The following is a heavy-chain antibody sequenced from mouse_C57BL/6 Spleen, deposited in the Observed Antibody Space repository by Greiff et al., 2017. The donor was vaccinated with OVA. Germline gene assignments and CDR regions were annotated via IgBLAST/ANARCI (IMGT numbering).Heavy chain of an antibody. V-gene: IGHV1-9*01. CDR2: ILPGSGST. D-gene: IGHD2-3*01. J-gene: IGHJ2*01. CDR1: GYTFTGYW. Sequence: QVQLQQSGAELMKPGASVKLSCKATGYTFTGYWIEWVKQRPGHGLEWIGEILPGSGSTTYNEKFKGKATFTADTSSNPAYIQLRSLTSEDSAIYYCARRDDGYYPYYFDYWGKGTTLTVSS. CDR3: ARRDDGYYPYYFDY.